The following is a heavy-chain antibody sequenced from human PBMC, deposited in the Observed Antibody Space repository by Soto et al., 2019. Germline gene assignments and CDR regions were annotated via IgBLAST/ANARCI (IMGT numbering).Heavy chain of an antibody. D-gene: IGHD6-25*01. Sequence: ASVNVSCKASGYTFTGYYMHWVRQAPGQGLEWMGWINPNSGGTNYAQKFQGWVTMTRDTSISTAYMELSRLRSDDTAVYYCARRVAADYGMDVWGQGTTVTVSS. J-gene: IGHJ6*02. V-gene: IGHV1-2*04. CDR3: ARRVAADYGMDV. CDR1: GYTFTGYY. CDR2: INPNSGGT.